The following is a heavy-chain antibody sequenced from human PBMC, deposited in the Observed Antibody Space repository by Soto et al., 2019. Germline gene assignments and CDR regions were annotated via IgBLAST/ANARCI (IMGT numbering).Heavy chain of an antibody. CDR3: ARGQYSSSWYYFDY. CDR1: GGSISSSNW. CDR2: IYHGGST. V-gene: IGHV4-4*02. Sequence: SETLSLTCAVSGGSISSSNWWGWVRQPPGKGLEWIGEIYHGGSTNYNPSLKSRVTISLDKSKNQFSLNLGSVTAADTAVYYCARGQYSSSWYYFDYWGQGTLVTVSS. D-gene: IGHD6-13*01. J-gene: IGHJ4*02.